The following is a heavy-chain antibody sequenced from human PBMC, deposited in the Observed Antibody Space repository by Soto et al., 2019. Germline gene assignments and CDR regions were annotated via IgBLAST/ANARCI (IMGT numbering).Heavy chain of an antibody. CDR3: ARVPAIGAAAGTIYGMDV. J-gene: IGHJ6*02. D-gene: IGHD6-13*01. V-gene: IGHV2-26*01. CDR2: IFSNDEK. Sequence: PTLVNPTETLTLTCTVSGFSLSNARMGVSWIRQPPGKALERLAHIFSNDEKSYSTSLKSRLTISKDTSKSQVVLTMTNMDPVDTATYYCARVPAIGAAAGTIYGMDVWGQGTTVTVSS. CDR1: GFSLSNARMG.